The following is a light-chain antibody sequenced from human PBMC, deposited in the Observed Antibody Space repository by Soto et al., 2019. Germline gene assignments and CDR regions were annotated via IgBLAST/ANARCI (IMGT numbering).Light chain of an antibody. V-gene: IGKV1-39*01. CDR2: AAS. CDR1: QSISSY. Sequence: DIQMTQSPSSLSASVGDRVTITCRAIQSISSYLNCYQQKPGNAPKLLIYAASSLQSGVPSRFSGSGSGTDFTLTISSLQPEEFATYYCQQSYSTPRRFGQGPKV. J-gene: IGKJ1*01. CDR3: QQSYSTPRR.